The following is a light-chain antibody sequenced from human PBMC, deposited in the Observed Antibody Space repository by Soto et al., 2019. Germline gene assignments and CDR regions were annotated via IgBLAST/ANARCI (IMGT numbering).Light chain of an antibody. CDR2: DVT. J-gene: IGLJ1*01. Sequence: QSSLTQPASVSGSPGQSITISCTGTSSDVCGYNYVSWYQHHPGRAPKLIIYDVTNRPSGVSNPFSGSKSGNTASLTISGFQPEDEADYYCSSYTTSNTRQIVFGTGTKVTVL. V-gene: IGLV2-14*03. CDR3: SSYTTSNTRQIV. CDR1: SSDVCGYNY.